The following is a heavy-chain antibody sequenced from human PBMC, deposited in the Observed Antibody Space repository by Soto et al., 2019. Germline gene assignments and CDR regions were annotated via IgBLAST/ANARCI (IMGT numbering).Heavy chain of an antibody. J-gene: IGHJ6*02. Sequence: GGSLRLSCAASGFSFSDHYMDWVRQAPGKGLEWVGRSRTKTKSYTTEYAASVKGRFTISRDDSKNTLYLQMNSLKTEDTAVYYCARGRGARHNYYYGLDVWGRGTTVTVSS. D-gene: IGHD1-26*01. CDR1: GFSFSDHY. CDR3: ARGRGARHNYYYGLDV. V-gene: IGHV3-72*01. CDR2: SRTKTKSYTT.